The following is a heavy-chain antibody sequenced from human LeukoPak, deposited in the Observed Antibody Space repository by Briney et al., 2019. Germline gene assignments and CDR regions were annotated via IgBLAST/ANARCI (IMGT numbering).Heavy chain of an antibody. V-gene: IGHV1-69*05. CDR2: IIPIFGTA. Sequence: SVTVSCKASGGTFSSYAISWVRQAPGQGLEWMGGIIPIFGTANYAQKFQGRVTITTEESTSTSYMELSSLRSEDTAVYYCARKFFHFWSGYFDYWGQGTLVTVSS. J-gene: IGHJ4*02. D-gene: IGHD3-3*02. CDR3: ARKFFHFWSGYFDY. CDR1: GGTFSSYA.